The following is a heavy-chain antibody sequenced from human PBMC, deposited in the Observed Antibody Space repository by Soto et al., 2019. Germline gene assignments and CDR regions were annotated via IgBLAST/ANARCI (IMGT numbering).Heavy chain of an antibody. CDR2: IYHSGST. J-gene: IGHJ6*02. CDR3: ARTSLTIFGPSQAPYGTGV. D-gene: IGHD3-3*01. V-gene: IGHV4-30-2*01. CDR1: GGSISSGGYS. Sequence: PSETLSLTCAVSGGSISSGGYSWSWIRQPPGKGLEWIGYIYHSGSTYYNPSLKSRVTISVDRSKNQFSLKLSSVTAADTAVYYCARTSLTIFGPSQAPYGTGVRGLGPTVTLSS.